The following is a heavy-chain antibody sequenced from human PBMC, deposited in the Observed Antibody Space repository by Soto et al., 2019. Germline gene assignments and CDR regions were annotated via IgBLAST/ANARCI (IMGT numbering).Heavy chain of an antibody. CDR1: GYIFTGNY. CDR2: INPNNGAT. J-gene: IGHJ4*02. Sequence: ASVKVSCKASGYIFTGNYMHWVRQAPGQGLEYMGWINPNNGATNYTQNFQGRVTMTWDTSISTAYMEVRRLRSDDTAVYYCAPHYPDSSGYFDHWGQGTLVTVSS. CDR3: APHYPDSSGYFDH. D-gene: IGHD3-22*01. V-gene: IGHV1-2*02.